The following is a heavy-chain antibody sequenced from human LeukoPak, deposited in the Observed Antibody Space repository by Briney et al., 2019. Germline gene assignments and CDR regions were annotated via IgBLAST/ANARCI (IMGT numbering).Heavy chain of an antibody. CDR3: ATSLGSSGYYYYYMDV. J-gene: IGHJ6*03. CDR2: INPSGGST. D-gene: IGHD6-6*01. Sequence: ASVKVSCKASGYTFTSYYMHWVRQAPGQGLEWMGIINPSGGSTSYAQKFQGRVTMTRDTSTSTVYMELSSLRSEDMAVYYCATSLGSSGYYYYYMDVWGKGTTVTVSS. CDR1: GYTFTSYY. V-gene: IGHV1-46*01.